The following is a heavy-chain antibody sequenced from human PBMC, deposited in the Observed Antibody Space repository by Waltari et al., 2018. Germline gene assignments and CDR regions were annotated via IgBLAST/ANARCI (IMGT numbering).Heavy chain of an antibody. CDR2: ISSSSSTI. D-gene: IGHD2-8*01. V-gene: IGHV3-48*02. CDR3: ARDMLRESWFDP. J-gene: IGHJ5*02. Sequence: EVQLVESGGGLVQPGGSLRLSCAASGFPFRSYSMNWVRQAPGKGLEWVSYISSSSSTIYYADSVKGRFTISRDNAKNSLYLQMNSLRDEDTAVYYCARDMLRESWFDPWGQGTLVTVSS. CDR1: GFPFRSYS.